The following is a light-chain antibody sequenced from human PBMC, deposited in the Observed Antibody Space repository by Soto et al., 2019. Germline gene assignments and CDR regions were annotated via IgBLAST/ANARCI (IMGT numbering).Light chain of an antibody. V-gene: IGKV3-20*01. CDR3: QQYADSPSIT. CDR1: QTVRNNY. J-gene: IGKJ5*01. Sequence: EIVLTQSPGTLSLSPGERATLSCRASQTVRNNYLAWYQQKPGQAPRLLIYDASSRATGIPDRFSGGGSGTDFTLTISRLEPEDFAVYYCQQYADSPSITFGQGTRLEIK. CDR2: DAS.